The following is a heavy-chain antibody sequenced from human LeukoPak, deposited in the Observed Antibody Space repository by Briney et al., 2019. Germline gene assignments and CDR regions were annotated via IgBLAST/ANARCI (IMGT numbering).Heavy chain of an antibody. CDR3: ARVAVTTWYYYYYMDV. J-gene: IGHJ6*03. Sequence: GGSLRLSCAGSGFTFNTYAMSWVRQAPGKGLEWVAVISYDGSNKYYADSVKGRFTISRDNSKNTLYLQMNSLRAEDTAVYYCARVAVTTWYYYYYMDVWGKGTTVTVSS. CDR2: ISYDGSNK. D-gene: IGHD4-17*01. CDR1: GFTFNTYA. V-gene: IGHV3-30*04.